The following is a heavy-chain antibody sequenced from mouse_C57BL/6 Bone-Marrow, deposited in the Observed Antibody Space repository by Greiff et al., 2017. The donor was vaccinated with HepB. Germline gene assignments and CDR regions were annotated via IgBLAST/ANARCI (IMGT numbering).Heavy chain of an antibody. CDR1: GFTFSDFY. J-gene: IGHJ2*01. CDR2: SRNKANDYTT. CDR3: ARDAAGTGALDY. Sequence: EVKVVESGGGLVQSGRSLRLSCATSGFTFSDFYMEWVRQAPGKGLEWIAASRNKANDYTTEYSASVKGRFIVSRDTSQSILYLQMNALRAEDTAIYYCARDAAGTGALDYWGQGTTLTVSS. D-gene: IGHD2-14*01. V-gene: IGHV7-1*01.